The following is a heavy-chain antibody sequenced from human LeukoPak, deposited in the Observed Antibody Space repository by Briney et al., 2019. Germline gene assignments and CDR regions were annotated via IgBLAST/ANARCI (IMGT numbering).Heavy chain of an antibody. CDR1: GGSISSSSYY. Sequence: SETLSLTCTVSGGSISSSSYYWGWIRQPPGKGLEWIGSIYYSGSTYYNPSLKSRVTISVDTSKNQFSLKLSSVTAADTAVYYCAREDIVVVPAAIVGAFDIWGQGTMVTVSS. CDR2: IYYSGST. J-gene: IGHJ3*02. V-gene: IGHV4-39*01. D-gene: IGHD2-2*01. CDR3: AREDIVVVPAAIVGAFDI.